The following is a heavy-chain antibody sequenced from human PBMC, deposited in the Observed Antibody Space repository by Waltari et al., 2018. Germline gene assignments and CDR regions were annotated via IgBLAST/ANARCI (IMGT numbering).Heavy chain of an antibody. V-gene: IGHV1-2*06. J-gene: IGHJ5*02. CDR1: GYTFTGYY. CDR3: ARVNGGGYFFGGTYYDESNWFDP. D-gene: IGHD2-15*01. CDR2: INPNSGGT. Sequence: QVQLVQSGAEVKKPGASVKVSCKASGYTFTGYYIYWVRQAPGQGLEWMGRINPNSGGTTYAQKCQGRITFTRDTSISTAYMELSSLTSDDTAMYYCARVNGGGYFFGGTYYDESNWFDPWGQGTLVTVSS.